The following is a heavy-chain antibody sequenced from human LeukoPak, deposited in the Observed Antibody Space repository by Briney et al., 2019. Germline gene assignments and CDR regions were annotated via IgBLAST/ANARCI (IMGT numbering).Heavy chain of an antibody. V-gene: IGHV3-74*01. Sequence: PGGSLRLSCTASGFTFSDFWMHWARQAPGKGLVWVSRINSNEGSRGYADSVRGRFTISRDNAKNTLYLQMNSLRAEDTAVYYCARDDGGNPNDAFDIWGQGTMVTVSS. CDR3: ARDDGGNPNDAFDI. J-gene: IGHJ3*02. CDR2: INSNEGSR. D-gene: IGHD4-23*01. CDR1: GFTFSDFW.